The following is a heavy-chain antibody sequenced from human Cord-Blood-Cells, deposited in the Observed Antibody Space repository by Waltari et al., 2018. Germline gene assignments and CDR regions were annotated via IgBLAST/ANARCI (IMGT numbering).Heavy chain of an antibody. CDR2: INHSGSN. J-gene: IGHJ2*01. CDR3: ARGRSRAARESDTGYFDL. CDR1: GGPFSGYY. Sequence: QVQLQQWGAGLLKPSATLSLTCAVYGGPFSGYYWSWIRQPPGEGLEWIGEINHSGSNNYNPSLTSRVTISVDTSKNQFSRKRSSVTAADTAVYYCARGRSRAARESDTGYFDLWGRGTLVTVSS. V-gene: IGHV4-34*01. D-gene: IGHD6-6*01.